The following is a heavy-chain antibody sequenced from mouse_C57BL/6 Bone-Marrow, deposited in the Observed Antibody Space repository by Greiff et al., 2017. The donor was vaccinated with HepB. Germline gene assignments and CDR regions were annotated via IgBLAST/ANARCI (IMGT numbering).Heavy chain of an antibody. Sequence: EVKFVESGGGLVKPGGSLKLSCAASGFTFSSYAMSWVRQTPEKRLEWVATISDGGSYTYYPDNVKGRCTISRDNAKNNLYLQMGHLKSEDTAMYYCARGRYYGLYAMDYWGQVTSVTVSS. CDR1: GFTFSSYA. CDR3: ARGRYYGLYAMDY. V-gene: IGHV5-4*03. CDR2: ISDGGSYT. J-gene: IGHJ4*01. D-gene: IGHD1-1*01.